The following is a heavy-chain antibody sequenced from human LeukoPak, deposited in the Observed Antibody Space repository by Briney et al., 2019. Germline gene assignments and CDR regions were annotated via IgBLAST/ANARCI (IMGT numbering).Heavy chain of an antibody. Sequence: SGTLSLTCTVSGGSISGGDYYWSWIRQPPGKGLEWIGYIYYSGSTYYNPSLKSRVTISVDTSKNQFSLKLSSVTAADTAVYYCARYFLGLYGYYFDYWGQGTLVTVSS. D-gene: IGHD3-10*01. CDR2: IYYSGST. V-gene: IGHV4-30-4*01. CDR1: GGSISGGDYY. CDR3: ARYFLGLYGYYFDY. J-gene: IGHJ4*02.